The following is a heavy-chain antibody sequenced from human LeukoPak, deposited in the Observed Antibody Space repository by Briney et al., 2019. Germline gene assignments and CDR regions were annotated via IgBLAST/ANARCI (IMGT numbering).Heavy chain of an antibody. Sequence: GGSLRLSCAASGFTFNNYAMNWVRQAPGKGLEWVSSISGGGETTYHADSAKGRFTISRDNSQNTLYLQMSSLRAEDTAVYYCARDYADYVGYFFFDYWGQGTLVTVSS. CDR2: ISGGGETT. CDR3: ARDYADYVGYFFFDY. J-gene: IGHJ4*02. CDR1: GFTFNNYA. V-gene: IGHV3-23*01. D-gene: IGHD4-17*01.